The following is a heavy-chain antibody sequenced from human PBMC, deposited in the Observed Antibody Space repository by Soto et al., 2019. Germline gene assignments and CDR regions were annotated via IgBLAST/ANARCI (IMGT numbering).Heavy chain of an antibody. CDR2: IYPGDSDT. V-gene: IGHV5-51*01. Sequence: GESLKISCKGSGYSFTTNWIGWVRQMPGKGLEWMGVIYPGDSDTSYSPSFQGQVTISADKSISTAYLQWSSLKASDTAMYYRARQRSAAGTVDYWGQGTLVTVSS. D-gene: IGHD6-13*01. J-gene: IGHJ4*02. CDR1: GYSFTTNW. CDR3: ARQRSAAGTVDY.